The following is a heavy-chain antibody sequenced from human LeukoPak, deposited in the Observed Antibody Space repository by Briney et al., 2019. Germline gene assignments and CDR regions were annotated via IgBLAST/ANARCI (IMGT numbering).Heavy chain of an antibody. V-gene: IGHV3-21*01. J-gene: IGHJ5*02. CDR1: GFTFSSYS. Sequence: GGSLRLSCAASGFTFSSYSMNWVRQAPGKGLEWVSSISSSSSYIYYADSVKGRFTISRDNAKNSLYLQMNSLRAEDTAVYCCARSSSPNWFDPWGQGTLVTVSS. CDR2: ISSSSSYI. CDR3: ARSSSPNWFDP. D-gene: IGHD6-13*01.